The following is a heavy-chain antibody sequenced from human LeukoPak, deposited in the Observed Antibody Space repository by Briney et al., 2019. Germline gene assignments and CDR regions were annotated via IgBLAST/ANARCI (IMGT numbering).Heavy chain of an antibody. D-gene: IGHD6-6*01. J-gene: IGHJ4*02. Sequence: SETLSLTCTVSGGSISSSTYYWGWIRQPPGKGLEWIGYIYYSGSTYYNPSLKSRVTISVDTSKNQFSLKLSSVTAADTAVYYCARADSSGSDYWGQGTLVTVSS. CDR2: IYYSGST. CDR1: GGSISSSTYY. V-gene: IGHV4-31*03. CDR3: ARADSSGSDY.